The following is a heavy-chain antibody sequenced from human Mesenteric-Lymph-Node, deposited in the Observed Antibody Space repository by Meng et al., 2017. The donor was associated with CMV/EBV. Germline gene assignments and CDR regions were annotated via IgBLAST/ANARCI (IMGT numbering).Heavy chain of an antibody. CDR1: GFTFSGHW. Sequence: GGSLRLSCAASGFTFSGHWMSWVRQAPGKGLEWVANIKQDGSEKYYVDSVKGRFTVSRDNDKKSLYLQMNSLRAEDTAVYYCAKDQGIVVVPAAPDVWGQGTTVTVSS. D-gene: IGHD2-2*01. J-gene: IGHJ6*02. CDR3: AKDQGIVVVPAAPDV. V-gene: IGHV3-7*01. CDR2: IKQDGSEK.